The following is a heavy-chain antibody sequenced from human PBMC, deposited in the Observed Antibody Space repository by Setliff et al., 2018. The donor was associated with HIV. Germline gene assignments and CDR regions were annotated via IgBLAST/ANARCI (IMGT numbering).Heavy chain of an antibody. V-gene: IGHV1-18*01. CDR1: GYSFTSYG. CDR2: ISPYSRIT. D-gene: IGHD3-10*01. J-gene: IGHJ6*02. Sequence: GESLKVSCKASGYSFTSYGIGWVRQAPGQGLEWIGWISPYSRITNYAPKFRDRVTMTTETSTNTAYLEVRSLSSDDTAVYYCARGRNYNSGMDVWGQGTTVTVSS. CDR3: ARGRNYNSGMDV.